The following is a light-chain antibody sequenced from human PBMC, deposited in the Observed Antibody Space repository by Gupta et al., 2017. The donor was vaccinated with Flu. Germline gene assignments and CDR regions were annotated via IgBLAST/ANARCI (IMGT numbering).Light chain of an antibody. J-gene: IGLJ3*02. CDR2: TNR. Sequence: SVLTQPPSVSGAPGQRLTLSCTGRSSNMGAGYDVHWYQQRPGTAPKLLIYTNRNRPSGVPERFSGSKSGTSASLAITGLQAEDEADYYCQSYDSSRGGWVFGGGTKLTVL. CDR3: QSYDSSRGGWV. V-gene: IGLV1-40*01. CDR1: SSNMGAGYD.